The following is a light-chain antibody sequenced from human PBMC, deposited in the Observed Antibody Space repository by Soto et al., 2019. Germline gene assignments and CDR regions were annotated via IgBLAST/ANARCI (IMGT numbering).Light chain of an antibody. CDR3: LLFYSGLRI. Sequence: QAVVTQEPSLTVSPGGTVTLTXXSSXGAVTSGHYPYWFQQKPGQGPXXLXXXISVKLSWTPARFSGSLLGGKAALTLSGAQPEDEAEYYCLLFYSGLRIFXGGTKLTVL. V-gene: IGLV7-46*01. J-gene: IGLJ2*01. CDR2: XIS. CDR1: XGAVTSGHY.